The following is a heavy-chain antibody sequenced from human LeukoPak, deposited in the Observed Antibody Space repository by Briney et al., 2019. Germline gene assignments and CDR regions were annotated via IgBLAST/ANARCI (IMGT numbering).Heavy chain of an antibody. D-gene: IGHD3-22*01. CDR2: INWNGGST. CDR3: ARDSNYYDSSGYNDADY. J-gene: IGHJ4*02. V-gene: IGHV3-20*04. Sequence: PGGSLRLSCAASGFTFDDYGMSWVRQAPGKGLEWVSGINWNGGSTGYADSVKGRFTISRDNAKNSLYLQMNSLRVEDTALYYCARDSNYYDSSGYNDADYWGQGTLVTVSS. CDR1: GFTFDDYG.